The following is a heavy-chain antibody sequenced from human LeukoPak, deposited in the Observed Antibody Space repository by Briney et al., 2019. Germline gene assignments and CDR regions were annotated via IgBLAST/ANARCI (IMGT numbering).Heavy chain of an antibody. Sequence: GGSLRLSCTASGFAFSTYWMNWVRQAPGKGLEWVSSINSGSTYTYYTESVKGRFTVSRDNAKNSLFLQMNSLRVEDTAIYYCARSLTTLTYEGYWGQGTLVTVSS. J-gene: IGHJ4*02. D-gene: IGHD1-1*01. CDR3: ARSLTTLTYEGY. V-gene: IGHV3-21*01. CDR1: GFAFSTYW. CDR2: INSGSTYT.